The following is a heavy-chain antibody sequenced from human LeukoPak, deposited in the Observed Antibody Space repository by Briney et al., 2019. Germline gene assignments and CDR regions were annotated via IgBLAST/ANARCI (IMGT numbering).Heavy chain of an antibody. J-gene: IGHJ6*03. Sequence: PGGSLRLSCAASGFTFSSYSMNWVRQAPGKGLEWVSSISSSSSYIYYADSVKGRFAISRDNAKNSLYLQMNSLRAEDTAVYYCARDGCSSTSCYPSYYYMDVWGKGTTVTVSS. CDR3: ARDGCSSTSCYPSYYYMDV. CDR2: ISSSSSYI. CDR1: GFTFSSYS. V-gene: IGHV3-21*01. D-gene: IGHD2-2*01.